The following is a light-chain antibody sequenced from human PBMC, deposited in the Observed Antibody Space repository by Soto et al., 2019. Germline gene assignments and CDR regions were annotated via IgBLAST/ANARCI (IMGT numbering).Light chain of an antibody. CDR1: QGISNN. CDR3: QQYYSYPRA. J-gene: IGKJ1*01. Sequence: AIRMTQSPSSFSASTGDRVTITCRASQGISNNLAWYQQKPGKAPKLLIYAASTLQSGVPSRFSGSGSGTDFTLTISCLQSEDFATYYGQQYYSYPRAFGQGTKVEIK. CDR2: AAS. V-gene: IGKV1-8*01.